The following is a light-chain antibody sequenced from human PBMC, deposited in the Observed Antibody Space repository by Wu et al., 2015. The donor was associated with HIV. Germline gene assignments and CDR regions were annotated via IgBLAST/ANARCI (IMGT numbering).Light chain of an antibody. Sequence: EIVLTQSPGTLSLSPGERATLSCRASQSVSSNSLTWYQQRPGQAPRLLVFGASSRATGIPDRFSGSGSGTDFTLTISRLEPEDFAVYYCQQYGGSPITFGQGTRLEIK. CDR1: QSVSSNS. CDR3: QQYGGSPIT. V-gene: IGKV3-20*01. CDR2: GAS. J-gene: IGKJ5*01.